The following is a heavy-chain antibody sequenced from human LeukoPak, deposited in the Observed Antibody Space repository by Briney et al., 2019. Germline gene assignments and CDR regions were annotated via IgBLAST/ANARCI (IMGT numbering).Heavy chain of an antibody. CDR1: GFTFSDYY. CDR2: ISGSSSDT. D-gene: IGHD3-22*01. J-gene: IGHJ4*02. CDR3: ARYSFDGSDYLLDY. Sequence: PGGSLRLSCAASGFTFSDYYMTWIHQAPGRGLEWVSYISGSSSDTNYADSVKGRFTISRDNAKNSLSLQMNSLSADDTALYYCARYSFDGSDYLLDYWGQGTLVAVSS. V-gene: IGHV3-11*03.